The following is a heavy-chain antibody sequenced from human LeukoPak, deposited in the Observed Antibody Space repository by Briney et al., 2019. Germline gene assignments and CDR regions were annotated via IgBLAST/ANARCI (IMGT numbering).Heavy chain of an antibody. CDR1: GGSISSNNW. CDR3: ARGTVVVPAARDYYYYGMDV. CDR2: IYHSGST. J-gene: IGHJ6*04. D-gene: IGHD2-2*01. Sequence: SETLSLTCAVSGGSISSNNWWSWVRQPPEKGLEWIGEIYHSGSTNYNPSLKSRVTISVDKSKNQFSLKLSSVTAADMAVYYCARGTVVVPAARDYYYYGMDVWGKGTTVTVSS. V-gene: IGHV4-4*02.